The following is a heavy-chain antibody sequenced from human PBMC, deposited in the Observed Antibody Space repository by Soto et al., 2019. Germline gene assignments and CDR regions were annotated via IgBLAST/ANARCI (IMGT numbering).Heavy chain of an antibody. D-gene: IGHD6-6*01. CDR1: GGSIYTYY. V-gene: IGHV4-59*01. CDR2: ISDGGST. Sequence: SETLSLTCNVSGGSIYTYYWNWIRQSPGKGLEWIGYISDGGSTNYNPSLKSRVTISVDTSKKQVSLKLSSVTAADTAVYYCARDSSQNRFDPWGQGTLVTVSS. J-gene: IGHJ5*02. CDR3: ARDSSQNRFDP.